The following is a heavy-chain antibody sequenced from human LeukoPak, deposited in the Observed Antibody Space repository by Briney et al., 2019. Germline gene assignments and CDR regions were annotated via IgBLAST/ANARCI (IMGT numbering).Heavy chain of an antibody. CDR3: ARDKQLDWAHYYYYYMDV. CDR1: GYTFTSYY. V-gene: IGHV1-46*01. Sequence: GASVKVSCKASGYTFTSYYMHWVRQVPGQGLEWMGIINPSGGSTSYAQKFQGRVTMTRDMSTSTAYMELRSLRSDDTAVYYCARDKQLDWAHYYYYYMDVWGKGTTVTVSS. D-gene: IGHD3-3*01. CDR2: INPSGGST. J-gene: IGHJ6*03.